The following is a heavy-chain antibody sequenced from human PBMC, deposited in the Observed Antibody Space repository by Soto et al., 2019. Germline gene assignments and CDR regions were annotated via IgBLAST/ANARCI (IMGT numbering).Heavy chain of an antibody. J-gene: IGHJ4*02. CDR3: ARGDYSSSSPFDY. D-gene: IGHD6-6*01. V-gene: IGHV1-2*04. Sequence: GASVKVSCKASGYTLTRYYIHWGRQAPGQGLEWMGWINPNSGGTNYAQKFQGWVTMTRDTSISTAYMELSRLRSDDTAVYYCARGDYSSSSPFDYWGQGTLVTVSS. CDR2: INPNSGGT. CDR1: GYTLTRYY.